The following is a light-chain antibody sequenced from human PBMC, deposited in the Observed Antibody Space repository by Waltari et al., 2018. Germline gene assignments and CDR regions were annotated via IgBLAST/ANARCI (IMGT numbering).Light chain of an antibody. CDR3: AAWDDSLSVV. CDR2: RNN. V-gene: IGLV1-47*01. Sequence: QSVLTQPPSASGTPGQRVTIPCSGSSSNIGSNYVYWYQQLPGTAPKLPIYRNNPRPSGVPDRFSGSKSGTSASLAISGLRSEDEADYYCAAWDDSLSVVFGGGTKLTVL. CDR1: SSNIGSNY. J-gene: IGLJ2*01.